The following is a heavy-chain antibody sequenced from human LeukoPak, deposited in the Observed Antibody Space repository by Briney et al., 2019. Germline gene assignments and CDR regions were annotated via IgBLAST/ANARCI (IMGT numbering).Heavy chain of an antibody. V-gene: IGHV3-49*04. CDR3: TTETH. Sequence: GGSLRLSCTASGFTFGDYAMSWVRQAPGKGLEWVGFIRSKTYGGTTEYAASVKGRFTISRDDSKNTLYLQMNGLNTEDTAVYYCTTETHWGQGTLVTVSS. J-gene: IGHJ4*02. CDR1: GFTFGDYA. CDR2: IRSKTYGGTT.